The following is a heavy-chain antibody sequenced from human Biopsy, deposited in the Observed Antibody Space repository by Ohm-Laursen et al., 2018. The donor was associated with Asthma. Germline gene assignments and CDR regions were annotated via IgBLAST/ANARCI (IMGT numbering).Heavy chain of an antibody. CDR3: AREGIAVAHFDY. Sequence: SLRLSCPPSGFSFTSYAMHWVRKAPGRGREWVAVISYDGSNKNYADSVKGRFTISRDNSKNTLYLQMNSLRAEDTAVYYCAREGIAVAHFDYWGQGTLVTVSS. V-gene: IGHV3-30-3*01. CDR2: ISYDGSNK. D-gene: IGHD6-19*01. J-gene: IGHJ4*02. CDR1: GFSFTSYA.